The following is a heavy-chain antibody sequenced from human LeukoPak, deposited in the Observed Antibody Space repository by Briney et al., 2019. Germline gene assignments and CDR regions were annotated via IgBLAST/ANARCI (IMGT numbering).Heavy chain of an antibody. D-gene: IGHD3-16*01. J-gene: IGHJ4*02. V-gene: IGHV3-11*04. Sequence: GGSLRLSCAASGFTFSDYSMTWIRQSPEKGLEWVAQISSGGSPMYYVDSGEGRFTVSRDNARNSLYLEVHSLRAEDTAVYYCAKDQSQNIMILGFGYWGQGTLVTVSS. CDR1: GFTFSDYS. CDR2: ISSGGSPM. CDR3: AKDQSQNIMILGFGY.